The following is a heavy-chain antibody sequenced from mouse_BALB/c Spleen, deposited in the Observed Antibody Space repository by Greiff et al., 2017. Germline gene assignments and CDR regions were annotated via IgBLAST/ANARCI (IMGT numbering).Heavy chain of an antibody. J-gene: IGHJ3*01. V-gene: IGHV5-6-5*01. CDR2: ISSGGST. CDR1: GFTFSSYA. Sequence: DVMLVESGGGLVKPGGSLKLSCAASGFTFSSYAMSWVRQTPEKRLEWVASISSGGSTYYPDSVKGRFTISRDNARNILYLQMSSLRSEDTAMYYCARGLYGYDGFAYWGQGTLVTVSA. D-gene: IGHD2-2*01. CDR3: ARGLYGYDGFAY.